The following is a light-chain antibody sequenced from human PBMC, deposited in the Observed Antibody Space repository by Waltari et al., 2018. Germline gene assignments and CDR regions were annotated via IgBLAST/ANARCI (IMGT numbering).Light chain of an antibody. Sequence: EIMLTRSPEFQSVTPREKVIITCRASQSIGNSLHWYQQKPDQSPKLLIKYASQSISGVPSRFSGSGFGTDFTLTIDSLEAEDSATYYCHQSSSFPLTFGGGTKVEFK. CDR1: QSIGNS. V-gene: IGKV6-21*02. CDR2: YAS. J-gene: IGKJ4*01. CDR3: HQSSSFPLT.